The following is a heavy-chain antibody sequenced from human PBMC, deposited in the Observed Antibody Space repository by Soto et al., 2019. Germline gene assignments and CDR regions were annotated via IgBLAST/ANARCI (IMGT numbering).Heavy chain of an antibody. D-gene: IGHD2-15*01. J-gene: IGHJ6*03. CDR3: ARVARAFFYMDV. CDR1: GFTFNNYW. CDR2: INSDVSNT. Sequence: EVQLVESGGGLVQPGGSLRLSCAASGFTFNNYWIHWVRQGPGKGLVWVSRINSDVSNTNYADSVKGRFTISRDNAKNTVYLQMNSLRAEDTAVYYCARVARAFFYMDVWGKGTTVTVSS. V-gene: IGHV3-74*01.